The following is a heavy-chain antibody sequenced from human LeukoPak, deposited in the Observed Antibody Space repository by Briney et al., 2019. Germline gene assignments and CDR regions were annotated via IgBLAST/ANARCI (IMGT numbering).Heavy chain of an antibody. V-gene: IGHV3-66*02. CDR1: GFTVSSNY. CDR3: ARMGDYYYYYMDV. Sequence: PGGSLRLSCAASGFTVSSNYMSWVRQAPGKGLEWVSVIYSGGSTYYADSVKGRFTISRGNSKNTLYLQMNSLRAEDTAVYYCARMGDYYYYYMDVWGKGTTVTVSS. CDR2: IYSGGST. J-gene: IGHJ6*03.